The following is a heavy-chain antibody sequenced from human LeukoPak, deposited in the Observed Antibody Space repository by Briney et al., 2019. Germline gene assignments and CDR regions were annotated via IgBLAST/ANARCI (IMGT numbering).Heavy chain of an antibody. CDR3: ATCSSTSCYFRANWFDP. D-gene: IGHD2-2*01. J-gene: IGHJ5*02. CDR1: GYTFTGYY. V-gene: IGHV1-2*02. CDR2: INPNSGGT. Sequence: ASVKVSCKASGYTFTGYYMHWVRQAPGQGLEWMGWINPNSGGTNYAQKFQGRVTMTRDTSISTAYMELSRLRSGDTAVYYCATCSSTSCYFRANWFDPWGQGTLVTVSS.